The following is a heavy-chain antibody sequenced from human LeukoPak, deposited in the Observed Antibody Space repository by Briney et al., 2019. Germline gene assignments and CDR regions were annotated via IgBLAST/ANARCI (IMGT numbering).Heavy chain of an antibody. J-gene: IGHJ4*02. CDR3: LSGPGH. CDR2: INADGSEK. V-gene: IGHV3-7*01. Sequence: GGSLRLSCAAAGFIFRNYWMGWVRQAPGKGLEWVANINADGSEKYYVDSMKGRFTISRDNTKNSLYLQMNFLRAEDTAVFYCLSGPGHCGQGTLVTVSS. CDR1: GFIFRNYW.